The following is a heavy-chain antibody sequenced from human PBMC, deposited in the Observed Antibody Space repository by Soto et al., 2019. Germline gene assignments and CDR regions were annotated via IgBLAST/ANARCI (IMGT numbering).Heavy chain of an antibody. Sequence: QVQLVQSGAEVKKPGSSVKVSCKASGGTFSSYAISWVRQAPGQGLEWMGGIIPIFGTANYAQKYQGRVTITANESTSTAYMELSSLRSEDTAVYYGARGGYSSGWDVRGPFDIWGQGTMVTVSS. CDR3: ARGGYSSGWDVRGPFDI. J-gene: IGHJ3*02. CDR1: GGTFSSYA. D-gene: IGHD6-19*01. V-gene: IGHV1-69*01. CDR2: IIPIFGTA.